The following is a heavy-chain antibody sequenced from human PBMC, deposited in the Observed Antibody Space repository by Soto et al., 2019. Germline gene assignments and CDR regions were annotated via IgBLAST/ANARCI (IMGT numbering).Heavy chain of an antibody. CDR3: AKVLMPVVEAAASDY. CDR1: GFIFSSYA. V-gene: IGHV3-23*01. J-gene: IGHJ4*02. Sequence: EVQLLESGGGLVQPGGSLRLSCAASGFIFSSYAMTWVRQAPGKGLEWVSVISSSGGSTYYADSVKGRFTISRDNSKNTVILQLNSLRADDTDVYYCAKVLMPVVEAAASDYWGQGTLVTVSS. D-gene: IGHD2-15*01. CDR2: ISSSGGST.